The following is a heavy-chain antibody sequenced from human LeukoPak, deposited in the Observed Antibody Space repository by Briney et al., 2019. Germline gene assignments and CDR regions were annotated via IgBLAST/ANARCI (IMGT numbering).Heavy chain of an antibody. Sequence: PGGSLRLSYSTSRFTFGDYAMSWVRQAPGKGLEWVSVISGSGGSTKYVDSVKGRVTISRDNSKNTLYLQMNSLRAEDTAVYYCAKDQTAMDAFDVWGQGTMVTVSS. V-gene: IGHV3-23*01. CDR2: ISGSGGST. D-gene: IGHD5-18*01. CDR1: RFTFGDYA. J-gene: IGHJ3*01. CDR3: AKDQTAMDAFDV.